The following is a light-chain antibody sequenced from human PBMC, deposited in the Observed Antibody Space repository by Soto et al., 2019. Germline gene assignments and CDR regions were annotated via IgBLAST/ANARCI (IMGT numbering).Light chain of an antibody. V-gene: IGLV2-14*03. CDR1: SSDVGDYDY. J-gene: IGLJ2*01. Sequence: QSALTQPASVSGSPGQSITISCTGTSSDVGDYDYVSWYQQHPGKAPKLLIYGNNQRPSGVPDRFSGSKSGTSASLAISGLQSEDEADYYCAAWDDSLNGHVVFGGGTKLTVL. CDR2: GNN. CDR3: AAWDDSLNGHVV.